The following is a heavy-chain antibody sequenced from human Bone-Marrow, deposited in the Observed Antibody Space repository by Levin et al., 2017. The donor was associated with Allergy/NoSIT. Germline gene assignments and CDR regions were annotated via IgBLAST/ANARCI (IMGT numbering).Heavy chain of an antibody. J-gene: IGHJ4*02. CDR1: GYTFTGYF. CDR3: ARDPPYNSGAESFDY. V-gene: IGHV1-2*02. D-gene: IGHD6-19*01. Sequence: SVKVSCKASGYTFTGYFMHWVRLAPGQGLEWMGWINPNSGGTNYAQKFQGRVTMTRDTSTSTAYMELSRLTSDDTAVYYCARDPPYNSGAESFDYWGQGALVTVSS. CDR2: INPNSGGT.